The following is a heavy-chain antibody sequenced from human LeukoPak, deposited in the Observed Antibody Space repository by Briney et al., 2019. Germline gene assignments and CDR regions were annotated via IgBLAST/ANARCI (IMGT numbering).Heavy chain of an antibody. D-gene: IGHD1-7*01. J-gene: IGHJ4*02. CDR1: GLTVFTNY. CDR2: ISSGGST. V-gene: IGHV3-66*01. Sequence: AGGSLRLSCTASGLTVFTNYMSWVRQAPGKGLEWVSLISSGGSTCYADSVRDRFTISRDNSKNTLYLQMNNLRAEDTAVYYCARDWGNWNYDYWGQGSLVTVSS. CDR3: ARDWGNWNYDY.